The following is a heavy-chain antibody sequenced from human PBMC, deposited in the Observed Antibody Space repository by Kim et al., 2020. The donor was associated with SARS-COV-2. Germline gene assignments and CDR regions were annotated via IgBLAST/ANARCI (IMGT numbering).Heavy chain of an antibody. CDR1: GFTFSSYA. CDR2: ISGSGGST. V-gene: IGHV3-23*01. Sequence: GGSLRLSCAASGFTFSSYAMSWVRQAPGKGLEWVSAISGSGGSTYYADSVKGRFTISRDNSKNTLYLQMNSLRAEDTAVYYCAKDQHSSGWYPEVYYYYGMDVWGQGTTVTVSS. CDR3: AKDQHSSGWYPEVYYYYGMDV. J-gene: IGHJ6*02. D-gene: IGHD6-19*01.